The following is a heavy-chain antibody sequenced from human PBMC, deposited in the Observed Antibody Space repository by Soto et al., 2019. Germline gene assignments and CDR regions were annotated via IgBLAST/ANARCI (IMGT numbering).Heavy chain of an antibody. Sequence: QVQLQESGPGLVKPSQTLSLTCTVSGGSISSGGYFWSWIRQHPGKGLEWIGYIYYIGSTYYNPSLKSRVTMPVDASKNQFSPKRTSVTAADTAVYYCAREPSPWGQGPLVTVSS. CDR1: GGSISSGGYF. CDR2: IYYIGST. J-gene: IGHJ4*02. V-gene: IGHV4-31*03. CDR3: AREPSP.